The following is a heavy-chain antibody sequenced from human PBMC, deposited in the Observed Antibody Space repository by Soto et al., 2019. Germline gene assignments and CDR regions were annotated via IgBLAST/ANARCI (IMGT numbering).Heavy chain of an antibody. CDR1: GFTFSSYA. CDR3: AKDPYYDILTGYCFEY. Sequence: GSLRLSCAAPGFTFSSYAMSWVPQAPGKGLEWVSAISGSGGSTYYADSVKGRFTNSRDNSKNTLYLQMNSLRAEDTAVYYCAKDPYYDILTGYCFEYWGQGTLVTVSS. D-gene: IGHD3-9*01. CDR2: ISGSGGST. V-gene: IGHV3-23*01. J-gene: IGHJ4*02.